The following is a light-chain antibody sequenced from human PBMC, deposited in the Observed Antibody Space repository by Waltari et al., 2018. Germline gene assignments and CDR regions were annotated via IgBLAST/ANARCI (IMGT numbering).Light chain of an antibody. CDR3: SSYAGSIFVV. J-gene: IGLJ2*01. CDR2: EVS. Sequence: QSALTQPPSASGSPGQSVTISCPGPSSDVGGYHFVSWYQQHPGKAPKLMIYEVSKRPSGVPDRFSGSKSGNTASLTVSGLQAEDEAYYYCSSYAGSIFVVFGGGTKLTVL. V-gene: IGLV2-8*01. CDR1: SSDVGGYHF.